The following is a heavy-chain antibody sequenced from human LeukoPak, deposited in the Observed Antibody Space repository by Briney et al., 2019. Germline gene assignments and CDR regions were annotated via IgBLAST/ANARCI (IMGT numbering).Heavy chain of an antibody. CDR3: STLRSIATDY. V-gene: IGHV3-15*01. D-gene: IGHD2-2*01. CDR2: IKSKTDGGTT. CDR1: GLTLSNDW. J-gene: IGHJ4*02. Sequence: GGSLRLSYAASGLTLSNDWMSWVRQAPGKGLEWVGHIKSKTDGGTTDYAAPVKGRFTISRDDSKNTLYLQMNSLKTEDTAVYYCSTLRSIATDYWGQGILVTVSS.